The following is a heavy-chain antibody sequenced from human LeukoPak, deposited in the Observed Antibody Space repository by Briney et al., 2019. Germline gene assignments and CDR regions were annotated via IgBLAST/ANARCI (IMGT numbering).Heavy chain of an antibody. CDR3: ARVRSSGWYYFDY. CDR1: GYTFTSYD. J-gene: IGHJ4*02. CDR2: MNPNSGNT. Sequence: GASVKVSCKASGYTFTSYDINWARQATGQGLEWMGWMNPNSGNTGYAQKFQGRVTMTRNTSISTAYMELSSLRSEDTAVYYCARVRSSGWYYFDYWGQGTLVTVSS. D-gene: IGHD6-19*01. V-gene: IGHV1-8*01.